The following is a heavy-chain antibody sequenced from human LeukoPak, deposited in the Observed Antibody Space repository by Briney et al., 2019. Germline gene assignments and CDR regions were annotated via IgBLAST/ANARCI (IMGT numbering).Heavy chain of an antibody. D-gene: IGHD1-7*01. CDR3: ARDPRRWYNWNYPGDYYYYYGMDV. CDR2: INHSGST. CDR1: GGSFSGYY. Sequence: PSETLSLTCAVYGGSFSGYYWSWIRQPPGKGLEWIGEINHSGSTNYNPSLKSRVTISVDTSKNQFSLKLSSVTAADTAVYYCARDPRRWYNWNYPGDYYYYYGMDVWGQGTTVTVSS. V-gene: IGHV4-34*01. J-gene: IGHJ6*02.